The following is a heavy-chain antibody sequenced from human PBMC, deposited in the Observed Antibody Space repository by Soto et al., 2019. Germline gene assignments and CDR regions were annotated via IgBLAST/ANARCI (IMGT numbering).Heavy chain of an antibody. CDR2: ISAKNGNI. D-gene: IGHD3-10*01. CDR3: ARDSGSIKSQEFDY. J-gene: IGHJ4*02. V-gene: IGHV1-18*04. CDR1: GYTFTSYG. Sequence: QLVQSGGEVKKPGASVKVSCKASGYTFTSYGFTWVRQAPGQGLEWMGWISAKNGNINYAEKFQGRVTMTTDTSTSTAYMELRSLRSDDTAVYYCARDSGSIKSQEFDYWGQGTLVTVSS.